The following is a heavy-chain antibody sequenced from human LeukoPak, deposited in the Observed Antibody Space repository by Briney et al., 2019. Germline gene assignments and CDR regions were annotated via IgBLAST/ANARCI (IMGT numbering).Heavy chain of an antibody. CDR1: GYTFTSYG. V-gene: IGHV1-18*01. CDR3: ARGPSYYDSSGYSVY. CDR2: ISAYSGNT. J-gene: IGHJ4*02. Sequence: ASVEVSCKASGYTFTSYGISWVRQAPGQGLEWMGWISAYSGNTNYAQKLQGRVTMTTDTSTSTAYMELRSLRSDDTAVYYCARGPSYYDSSGYSVYWGQGTLVTVSS. D-gene: IGHD3-22*01.